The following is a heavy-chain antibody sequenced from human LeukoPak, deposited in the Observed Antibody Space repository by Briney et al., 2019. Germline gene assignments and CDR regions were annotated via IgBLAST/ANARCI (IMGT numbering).Heavy chain of an antibody. CDR3: AKDGHPYDSSGYYFDY. V-gene: IGHV3-43*01. CDR1: GFTFDDYT. Sequence: PGGSLRLSCAASGFTFDDYTMHWVRQAPGKGLEWVSLISWDGGSTYYADSVKGRFTISRDNSKNSLYLQMNSLRTEDTALYYCAKDGHPYDSSGYYFDYWGQGTLVTVSS. D-gene: IGHD3-22*01. CDR2: ISWDGGST. J-gene: IGHJ4*02.